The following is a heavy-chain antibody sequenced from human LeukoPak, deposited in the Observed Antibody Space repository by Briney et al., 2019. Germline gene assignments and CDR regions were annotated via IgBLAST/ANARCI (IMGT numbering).Heavy chain of an antibody. CDR3: ATSGYTYGALDI. D-gene: IGHD5-18*01. CDR2: IHPNSGGT. Sequence: ASVKASCKASGYTFTGYYMHWVRQAPGQGLEWMGWIHPNSGGTNYAQKFQGWVTMTRDTSISTAYMELTRLRSDDTAMYYCATSGYTYGALDIWGQGTMVTVSS. V-gene: IGHV1-2*04. CDR1: GYTFTGYY. J-gene: IGHJ3*02.